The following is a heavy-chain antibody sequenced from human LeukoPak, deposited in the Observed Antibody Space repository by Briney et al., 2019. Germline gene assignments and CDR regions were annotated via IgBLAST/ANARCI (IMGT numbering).Heavy chain of an antibody. Sequence: PGGSLRLSCAASGFTLSSYWMHWVRQAPGKGLVWVSRINSDGSSTSYADSVKGRFTISRDNAKNPLYLQMNSLRAEDTAVYYCARALADYYGSGSYSNWFDPWGQGTLVTVSS. CDR3: ARALADYYGSGSYSNWFDP. CDR1: GFTLSSYW. V-gene: IGHV3-74*01. D-gene: IGHD3-10*01. CDR2: INSDGSST. J-gene: IGHJ5*02.